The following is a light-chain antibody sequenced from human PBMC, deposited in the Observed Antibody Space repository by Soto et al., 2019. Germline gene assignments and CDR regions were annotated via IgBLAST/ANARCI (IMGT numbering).Light chain of an antibody. Sequence: DIQMTQSPSTLSASVGDRVTITCRASQSISSWLAWYQQKPGKAPKLLLYDASSLESGVPSRFSGSGSGTEFPLTISSLQPDDFATYYCQQYNSYSLWTFGQGTKVEIK. CDR3: QQYNSYSLWT. V-gene: IGKV1-5*01. J-gene: IGKJ1*01. CDR1: QSISSW. CDR2: DAS.